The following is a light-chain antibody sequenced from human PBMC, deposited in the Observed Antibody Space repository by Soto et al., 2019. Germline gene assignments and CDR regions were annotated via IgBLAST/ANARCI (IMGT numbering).Light chain of an antibody. CDR3: QHYNSYSEA. Sequence: IRMTQSPSSLSASTGDRVTITCRASQTISSWLAWYQQKPGKAPKLLIYKASTLKSGAPSRFSGSGSGTEFTLTISSLQPDDFATYYCQHYNSYSEAFGQGTKVDIK. CDR1: QTISSW. J-gene: IGKJ1*01. V-gene: IGKV1-5*03. CDR2: KAS.